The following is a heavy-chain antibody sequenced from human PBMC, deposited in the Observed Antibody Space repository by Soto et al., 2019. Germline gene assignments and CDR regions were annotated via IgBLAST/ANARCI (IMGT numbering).Heavy chain of an antibody. CDR3: ASPPRATVTDNIFDF. V-gene: IGHV3-23*01. D-gene: IGHD4-17*01. Sequence: EVQLLESGGGLVQPGGSLRLSCTASGFTLNNHAMSWVRQAPGKGREWVPVIIGSDGSTYYTDSVRGRFSISRDSSKNTLYLQMSSLRAEDTAVYYCASPPRATVTDNIFDFWGPGTLVTVSS. CDR2: IIGSDGST. CDR1: GFTLNNHA. J-gene: IGHJ4*02.